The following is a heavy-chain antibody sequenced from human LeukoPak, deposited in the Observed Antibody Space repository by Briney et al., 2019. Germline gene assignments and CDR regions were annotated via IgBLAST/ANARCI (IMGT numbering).Heavy chain of an antibody. Sequence: GGSLRLSCAASGFTFNSYWMHWVRQAPGKGLVWVSRINTDGSSTNYADSVKGRFTISRDNAKNTLYLQMNSLRDEDTAVYYCATTAAGTRNAFDIWGQGTTVTVSS. V-gene: IGHV3-74*01. J-gene: IGHJ3*02. CDR3: ATTAAGTRNAFDI. D-gene: IGHD6-13*01. CDR1: GFTFNSYW. CDR2: INTDGSST.